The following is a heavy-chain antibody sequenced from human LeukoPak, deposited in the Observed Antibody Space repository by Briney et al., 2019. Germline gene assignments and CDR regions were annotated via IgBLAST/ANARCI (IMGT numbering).Heavy chain of an antibody. CDR3: ARLAMVRGVRENWFDP. Sequence: SQTLSLTCTVSGGSISSGGYYWSWIRQHPGKGLEWIGYIYYSGSTNYNPSLKSRVTISVDTSKNQFSLKLSSVTAADTAVYYCARLAMVRGVRENWFDPWGQGTLVTVSS. CDR1: GGSISSGGYY. J-gene: IGHJ5*02. D-gene: IGHD3-10*01. V-gene: IGHV4-31*03. CDR2: IYYSGST.